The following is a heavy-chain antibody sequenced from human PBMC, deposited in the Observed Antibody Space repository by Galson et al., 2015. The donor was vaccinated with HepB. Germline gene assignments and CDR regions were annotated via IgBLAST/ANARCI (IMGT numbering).Heavy chain of an antibody. CDR1: GFTFSSSS. V-gene: IGHV3-48*02. CDR3: ARGMVGSGSYVFDY. Sequence: SLRLSCAASGFTFSSSSMNWVRQAPGKGPEWLSYISSSGTIYSADSVKGRFTISRDNAKNSLYLQMNSLRDEDSAMYYCARGMVGSGSYVFDYWGQGTLVTVSS. D-gene: IGHD3-10*01. J-gene: IGHJ4*02. CDR2: ISSSGTI.